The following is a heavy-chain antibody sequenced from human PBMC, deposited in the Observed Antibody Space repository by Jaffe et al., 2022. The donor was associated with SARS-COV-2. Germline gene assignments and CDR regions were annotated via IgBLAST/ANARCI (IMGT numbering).Heavy chain of an antibody. CDR2: IYPGDSDT. CDR3: ARLGTDIVVVPAAANYYGMDV. V-gene: IGHV5-51*01. J-gene: IGHJ6*02. D-gene: IGHD2-2*01. Sequence: EVQLVQSGAEVKKPGESLKISCKGSGYSFTSYWIGWVRQMPGKGLEWMGIIYPGDSDTRYSPSFQGQVTISADKSISTAYLQWSSLKASDTAMYYCARLGTDIVVVPAAANYYGMDVWGQGTTVTVSS. CDR1: GYSFTSYW.